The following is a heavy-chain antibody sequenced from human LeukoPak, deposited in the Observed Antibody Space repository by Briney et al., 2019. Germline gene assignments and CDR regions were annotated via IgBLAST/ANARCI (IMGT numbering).Heavy chain of an antibody. Sequence: GGSLRLSCATSGFIFSSYGMHWVRQAPGKGLEWVAVIWYDGSNKYYADSVKGRFTISRDNSKNTLYLQMNSLRAEDTAVYYCAGDMAAAGLDYWGQGTLVTVS. CDR3: AGDMAAAGLDY. V-gene: IGHV3-33*01. D-gene: IGHD6-13*01. CDR1: GFIFSSYG. J-gene: IGHJ4*02. CDR2: IWYDGSNK.